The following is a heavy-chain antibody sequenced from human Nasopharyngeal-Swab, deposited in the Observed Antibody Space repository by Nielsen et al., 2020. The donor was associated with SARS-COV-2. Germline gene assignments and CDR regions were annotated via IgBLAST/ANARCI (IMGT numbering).Heavy chain of an antibody. J-gene: IGHJ4*02. CDR1: GFTFSSYS. CDR2: ISSSSSFI. CDR3: AKDGIVGATGGY. Sequence: GESLKISCAASGFTFSSYSMNWVRQAPGKGLEWVSSISSSSSFIYYADSVKGRFTISRDNAKNSLYLQMNSLRAEDTAVYYCAKDGIVGATGGYWGQGTLVTVSS. V-gene: IGHV3-21*04. D-gene: IGHD1-26*01.